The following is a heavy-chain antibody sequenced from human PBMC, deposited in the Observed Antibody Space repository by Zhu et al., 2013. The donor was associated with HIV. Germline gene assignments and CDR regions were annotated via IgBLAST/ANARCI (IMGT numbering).Heavy chain of an antibody. Sequence: QVQLVQSGAEVKKPGSSVKVSCKASGGTFRSYGISWVRQAPGQGLEWMGGIIPIFVTSYYAQKFQGRVTITADESTSTAYMELSSLRSEDTAVYYCARAVLGHGNFWSGYWGVYFDYWGQGTVVTVSS. CDR1: GGTFRSYG. CDR3: ARAVLGHGNFWSGYWGVYFDY. J-gene: IGHJ4*02. CDR2: IIPIFVTS. D-gene: IGHD3-3*01. V-gene: IGHV1-69*12.